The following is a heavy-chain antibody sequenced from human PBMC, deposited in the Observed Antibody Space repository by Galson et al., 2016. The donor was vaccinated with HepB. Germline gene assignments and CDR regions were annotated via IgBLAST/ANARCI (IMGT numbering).Heavy chain of an antibody. V-gene: IGHV3-21*03. D-gene: IGHD6-25*01. Sequence: SLRLSCAASGFTFGAYTMSWVRQSPGKGLEWVSTVSSDSLSKYYADSVGGRFTVSRDNVNNALFLQMNSLRADDTGAYYCARDRGYWGMDVWGQGTTVTISS. CDR3: ARDRGYWGMDV. CDR1: GFTFGAYT. CDR2: VSSDSLSK. J-gene: IGHJ6*02.